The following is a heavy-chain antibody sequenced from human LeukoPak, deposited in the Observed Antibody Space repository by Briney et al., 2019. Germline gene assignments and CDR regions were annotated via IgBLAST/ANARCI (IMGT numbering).Heavy chain of an antibody. Sequence: SETLSLTCAVYSGLFSGNYWSWIRQPPGKGLEWIGYIYYSGSTNYNPSLKSRVTISVDTSKNQFSLKLSSVTAADTAVYYCARSQSNDYYDSSIDYWGQGTLVTVSS. CDR3: ARSQSNDYYDSSIDY. J-gene: IGHJ4*02. CDR1: SGLFSGNY. D-gene: IGHD3-22*01. V-gene: IGHV4-59*01. CDR2: IYYSGST.